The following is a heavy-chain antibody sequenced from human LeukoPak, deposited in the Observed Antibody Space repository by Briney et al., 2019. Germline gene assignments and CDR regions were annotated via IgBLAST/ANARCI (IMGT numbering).Heavy chain of an antibody. CDR1: GYTFTGYY. J-gene: IGHJ5*02. V-gene: IGHV1-2*02. D-gene: IGHD2-15*01. CDR3: ARALGHCSGGSCGLDH. Sequence: ASVNVSCMASGYTFTGYYMHWVRQAPGQGLEWMGWINPNSGGTNYAQKFQGRVTMTRDTSISTAYMELSRLRSGDTAVYYCARALGHCSGGSCGLDHWGQGTLVTVSS. CDR2: INPNSGGT.